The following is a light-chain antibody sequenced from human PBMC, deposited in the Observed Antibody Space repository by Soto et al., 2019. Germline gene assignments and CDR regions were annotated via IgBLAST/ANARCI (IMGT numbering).Light chain of an antibody. CDR2: EVS. CDR3: SSYAGINNLV. J-gene: IGLJ2*01. V-gene: IGLV2-8*01. CDR1: SSDVGGYNY. Sequence: QSVLTQPPSASGSPGQSVTISCTGTSSDVGGYNYVSWYQQHPGKAPQLMIYEVSKRPAGVPDRFSGSKSGNTAPLTVSGLQAEDEADYYGSSYAGINNLVFGGGTKVTVL.